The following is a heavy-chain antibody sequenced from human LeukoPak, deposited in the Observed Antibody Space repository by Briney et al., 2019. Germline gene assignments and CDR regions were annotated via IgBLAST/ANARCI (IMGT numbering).Heavy chain of an antibody. CDR1: GYTFTGYY. CDR2: INPNGGGT. D-gene: IGHD2-15*01. Sequence: ASVKVSCKASGYTFTGYYMHWVRQAPGQGLEWMGWINPNGGGTNYAQKFQGWVTMTRDTSISTAYMELSRLRSDDTAVYYCAREAVAATLYYYYGMDVWGQGTTVTVSS. V-gene: IGHV1-2*04. J-gene: IGHJ6*02. CDR3: AREAVAATLYYYYGMDV.